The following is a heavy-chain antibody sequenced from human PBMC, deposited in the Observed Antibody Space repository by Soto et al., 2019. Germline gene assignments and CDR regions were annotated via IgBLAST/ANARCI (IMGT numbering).Heavy chain of an antibody. CDR3: VRDGSKTLRDCFDP. CDR1: GGSMSKFY. CDR2: VYATGTS. Sequence: SETLSLTCSVSGGSMSKFYWSWIRKTAGKSLEWMGRVYATGTSDYNPSLRSRIAMSVDISKKTFSLRLRSVTAADTGVYYCVRDGSKTLRDCFDPWGQGILATVSS. D-gene: IGHD4-17*01. V-gene: IGHV4-4*07. J-gene: IGHJ5*02.